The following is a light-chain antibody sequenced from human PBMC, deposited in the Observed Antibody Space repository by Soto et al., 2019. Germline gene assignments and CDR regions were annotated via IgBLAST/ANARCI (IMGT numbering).Light chain of an antibody. CDR1: QSVSGW. CDR2: DAS. CDR3: SQGAHWPLIT. J-gene: IGKJ5*01. V-gene: IGKV1-5*01. Sequence: DIQMTQSPSTLSASVGDTVTVTCRASQSVSGWLAWYQQKPGEAPKLLIYDASALPRGVPSRFSGSGSGTDLTLKISRVEADDVPIYYCSQGAHWPLITFGQGTRLEIK.